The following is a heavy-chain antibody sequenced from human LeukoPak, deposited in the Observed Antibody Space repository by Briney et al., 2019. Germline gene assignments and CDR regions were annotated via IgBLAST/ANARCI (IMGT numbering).Heavy chain of an antibody. CDR2: IIPIFGTA. Sequence: SVKVSCKASGGTFSSYAISWVRQAPGQGLEWMGRIIPIFGTANYAQKLQGRVTITTDESTSTAYMELSSLRSEDTAVYYCARLIIAAADYYFDYWGQGTLVTVSS. D-gene: IGHD6-13*01. V-gene: IGHV1-69*05. J-gene: IGHJ4*02. CDR1: GGTFSSYA. CDR3: ARLIIAAADYYFDY.